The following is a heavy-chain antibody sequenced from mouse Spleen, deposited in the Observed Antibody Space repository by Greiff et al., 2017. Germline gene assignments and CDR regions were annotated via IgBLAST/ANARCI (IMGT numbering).Heavy chain of an antibody. Sequence: QVQLKESGAELARPGASVKMSCKASGYTFTSYTMHWVKQRPGQGLEWIGYINPSSGYTKYNQKFKDKATLTADKSSSTAYMQLSSLTSEDSAVYYCARSGALDGNYPAWFAYWGQGTLVTGSA. CDR2: INPSSGYT. CDR1: GYTFTSYT. D-gene: IGHD2-1*01. CDR3: ARSGALDGNYPAWFAY. V-gene: IGHV1-4*01. J-gene: IGHJ3*01.